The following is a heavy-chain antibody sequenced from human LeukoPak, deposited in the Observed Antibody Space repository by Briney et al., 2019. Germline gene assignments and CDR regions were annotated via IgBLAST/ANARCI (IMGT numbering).Heavy chain of an antibody. CDR1: GDSFSDFSYY. V-gene: IGHV4-39*01. CDR2: IYYNGDT. D-gene: IGHD3-16*02. CDR3: ARVIEDTVLDH. J-gene: IGHJ4*02. Sequence: SETLSLTCTVPGDSFSDFSYYWGWIRQPPGKGLEWIGTIYYNGDTDYNTSLKSRVTMSVDTSKNQFSLRLSSVTAADTAVYYCARVIEDTVLDHWGQGTLVTVSS.